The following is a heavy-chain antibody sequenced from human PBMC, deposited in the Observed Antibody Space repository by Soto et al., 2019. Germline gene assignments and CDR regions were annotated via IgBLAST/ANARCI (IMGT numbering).Heavy chain of an antibody. J-gene: IGHJ4*01. Sequence: EVRLVESGGGLIQPGGSLRLSCLASGFIVTTNYMYWVRQAPGKGLEWVSVIDSGGDIHYADSVKGRFTISRDTSENTVSLQMNNLRVEDTAVYFCVSRIPSWVFDYWGQGTLVTVSS. D-gene: IGHD3-16*01. CDR3: VSRIPSWVFDY. CDR1: GFIVTTNY. V-gene: IGHV3-53*01. CDR2: IDSGGDI.